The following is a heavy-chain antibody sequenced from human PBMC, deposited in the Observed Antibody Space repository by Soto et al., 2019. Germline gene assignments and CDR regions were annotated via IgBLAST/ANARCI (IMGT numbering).Heavy chain of an antibody. CDR2: IIPILGIA. V-gene: IGHV1-69*02. Sequence: QVQLVQSGAEVKKPGSSVKVSCKASGGTFSSYTISWVRQTPGQGLEWMGRIIPILGIANYAQKFQGRVTITADKSTSTAYMELSSLRSEDTAVYYCARAPLSHWYFDLWGRGTLVTVS. J-gene: IGHJ2*01. CDR1: GGTFSSYT. CDR3: ARAPLSHWYFDL.